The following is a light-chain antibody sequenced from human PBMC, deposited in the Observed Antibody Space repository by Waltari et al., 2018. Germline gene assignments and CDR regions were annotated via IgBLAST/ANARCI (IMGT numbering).Light chain of an antibody. Sequence: EIVLTQSPDTLSLSPGERATLSCRASECVSRYLAWYQQKPGQAPRLLIYDAYRRATGIPDRFSGSGSGTDFSLTISRLEPEDFAVYYCQKYVNLPATFGQGTKVEIK. CDR3: QKYVNLPAT. CDR1: ECVSRY. V-gene: IGKV3-20*01. J-gene: IGKJ1*01. CDR2: DAY.